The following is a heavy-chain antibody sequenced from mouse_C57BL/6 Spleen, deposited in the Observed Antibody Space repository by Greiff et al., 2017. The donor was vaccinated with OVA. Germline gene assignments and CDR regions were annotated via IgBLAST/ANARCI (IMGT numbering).Heavy chain of an antibody. CDR1: GYTFTDYN. CDR3: ARRIRDQTWFAY. CDR2: INPNNGGT. Sequence: EVQLQQSGPELVKPGASVKIPCKASGYTFTDYNMDWVKQSHGKSLEWIGEINPNNGGTIYNQKFKGKATMTVDKSSSTAYMELRSLTSEDTAVYDCARRIRDQTWFAYWGQGTLVTVSA. V-gene: IGHV1-18*01. J-gene: IGHJ3*01.